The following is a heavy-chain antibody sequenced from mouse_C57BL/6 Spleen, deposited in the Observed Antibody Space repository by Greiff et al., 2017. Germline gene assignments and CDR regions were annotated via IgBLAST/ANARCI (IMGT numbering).Heavy chain of an antibody. CDR3: APDYYGSSYPYYVDY. CDR1: GYAFSSSW. V-gene: IGHV1-82*01. Sequence: VQLQQSGPELVKPGASVKISCKASGYAFSSSWMNWVKQRPGKGLEWIGRIYPGDGDTNYNGKFKGKATLTADKSSSTSYMQLSSLTSEDSAVYFCAPDYYGSSYPYYVDYWGQGTTLTVSS. CDR2: IYPGDGDT. D-gene: IGHD1-1*01. J-gene: IGHJ2*01.